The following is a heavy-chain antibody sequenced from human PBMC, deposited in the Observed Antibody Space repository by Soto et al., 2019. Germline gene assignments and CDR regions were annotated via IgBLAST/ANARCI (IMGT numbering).Heavy chain of an antibody. CDR1: GFTFSSYG. J-gene: IGHJ5*02. D-gene: IGHD4-17*01. Sequence: QPGGSLRLSCAASGFTFSSYGMHWVRQAPGKGLEWVAVISYDGSNKYYADSVKGRFTISRDNSKNTLYLQMNSLRAEDTAVYYCAKWRGDYANWFDPWGQGTLVTVSS. CDR2: ISYDGSNK. V-gene: IGHV3-30*18. CDR3: AKWRGDYANWFDP.